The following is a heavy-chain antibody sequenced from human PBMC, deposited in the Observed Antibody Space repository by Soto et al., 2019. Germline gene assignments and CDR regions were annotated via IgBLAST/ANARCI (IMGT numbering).Heavy chain of an antibody. D-gene: IGHD6-13*01. Sequence: GESLKISCKGSGYSFTSYWIGWVRQMPGKGLEWMGIIYPGDSDTRYSPSFQGQVTISADKSISTAYLQWSSLEASDTAMYYCARRRDRVAAAAPYYYYGMDVWGQGATVTVSS. CDR2: IYPGDSDT. CDR1: GYSFTSYW. J-gene: IGHJ6*02. CDR3: ARRRDRVAAAAPYYYYGMDV. V-gene: IGHV5-51*01.